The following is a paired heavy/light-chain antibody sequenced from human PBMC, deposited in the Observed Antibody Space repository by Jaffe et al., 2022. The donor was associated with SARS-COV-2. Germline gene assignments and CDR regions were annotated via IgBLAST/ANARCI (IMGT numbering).Light chain of an antibody. V-gene: IGKV1-5*03. CDR1: QYISTW. CDR2: KAS. CDR3: QQYDSLAYT. J-gene: IGKJ2*01. Sequence: DIQMTQSPSTLSASVGDRVTITCRASQYISTWLAWYQQKPGKAPKLLIYKASNLESGVPSRFSGSGSGTEFTLTISSLQPDDFATYYCQQYDSLAYTFGQGTKLEIK.
Heavy chain of an antibody. CDR3: ATDHLSGYHFFDN. D-gene: IGHD5-12*01. CDR1: GFTFSDFY. CDR2: ISSSGNYT. J-gene: IGHJ4*02. Sequence: QLQLVESGGGLVKPGGSLRLSCAASGFTFSDFYMSWIRQVPGRGLEWVSKISSSGNYTYYADSVKGRFTISRDNVKNSLYLQMSSLRAEDTAVYYCATDHLSGYHFFDNWGQGTLVTVSS. V-gene: IGHV3-11*06.